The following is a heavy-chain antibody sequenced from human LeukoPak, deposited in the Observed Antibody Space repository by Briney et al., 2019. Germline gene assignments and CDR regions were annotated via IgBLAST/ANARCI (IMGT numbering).Heavy chain of an antibody. V-gene: IGHV1-18*01. J-gene: IGHJ3*02. CDR1: GYTFTSYG. CDR3: ARDPGTTVVTPKGDAFDI. Sequence: GASVKVSCKASGYTFTSYGISWVRQAPGQGLEWMGWISAYNGNTNYAQKLQGRVTMTTDTSTSTAYMELRSLGSDDTAVYYCARDPGTTVVTPKGDAFDIWGQGTMVTVSS. D-gene: IGHD4-23*01. CDR2: ISAYNGNT.